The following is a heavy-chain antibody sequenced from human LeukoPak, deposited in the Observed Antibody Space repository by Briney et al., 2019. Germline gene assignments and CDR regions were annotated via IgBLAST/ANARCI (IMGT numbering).Heavy chain of an antibody. Sequence: GESLKISCKGSGYSFTSYWIGWVRQMPGKGLEWMGIIYPGDSDTRYSPSFQGQVTISADKSISTAHLQWSSLKASDTAMYYCARRTTGTTIGDAFDIWGQGTMVTVSS. D-gene: IGHD1-1*01. CDR3: ARRTTGTTIGDAFDI. V-gene: IGHV5-51*01. J-gene: IGHJ3*02. CDR1: GYSFTSYW. CDR2: IYPGDSDT.